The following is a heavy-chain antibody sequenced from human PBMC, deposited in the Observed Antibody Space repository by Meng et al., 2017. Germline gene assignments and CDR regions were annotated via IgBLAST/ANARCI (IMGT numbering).Heavy chain of an antibody. CDR1: GFTFNNYL. CDR3: LDEAPRSDY. V-gene: IGHV3-74*01. CDR2: ISGDGSIT. J-gene: IGHJ4*02. Sequence: EVTLVEAGGGLVPPGGSLRLSCAASGFTFNNYLMHWVRQVPVKGLVWASRISGDGSITNYADSVKGRFTISRDNAKNTLYLQMNSLRPEDPAVYYCLDEAPRSDYWGQGSLVTVSS. D-gene: IGHD1-1*01.